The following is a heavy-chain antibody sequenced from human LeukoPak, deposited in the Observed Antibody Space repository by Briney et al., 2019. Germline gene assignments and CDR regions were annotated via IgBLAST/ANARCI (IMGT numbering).Heavy chain of an antibody. CDR2: INPNSGGT. CDR3: ARDTRLLWFGELSYGMDV. CDR1: GYTFTGYY. J-gene: IGHJ6*02. V-gene: IGHV1-2*02. D-gene: IGHD3-10*01. Sequence: ASVKVSCKASGYTFTGYYMHWVQQAPGQGLEWMGWINPNSGGTNYAQKFQGRVTMTRDTSISTAYMELSRLRSDDTAVYYCARDTRLLWFGELSYGMDVWGQGTTVTVSS.